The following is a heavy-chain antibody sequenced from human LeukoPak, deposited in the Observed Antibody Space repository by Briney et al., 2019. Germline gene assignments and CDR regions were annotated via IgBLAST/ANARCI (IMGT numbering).Heavy chain of an antibody. D-gene: IGHD3-22*01. V-gene: IGHV5-51*01. CDR1: GYSFTNYW. CDR3: ARHQHHYDNSGSAYGMDV. CDR2: IYPGDSDT. Sequence: GESLKISCKGSGYSFTNYWIGWVRQMPGKGLEWMGIIYPGDSDTRYSPSFQGQVTIPADKSISTAYLQWSSLKASDTAMYYCARHQHHYDNSGSAYGMDVWGQGTTVTVYS. J-gene: IGHJ6*02.